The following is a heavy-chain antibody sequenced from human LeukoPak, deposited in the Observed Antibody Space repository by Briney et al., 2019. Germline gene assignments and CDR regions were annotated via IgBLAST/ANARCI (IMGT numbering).Heavy chain of an antibody. Sequence: GGSLRLSCAASGFTLSSYWMHWVRQAPGKGLEWVSLISGDGDRTSYADSVKGRFTISRDNDKNSLYLQMNSLRIEDTALYYCAKDRGYEVVFDPWGQGTLVAVSS. V-gene: IGHV3-43*02. CDR1: GFTLSSYW. CDR2: ISGDGDRT. D-gene: IGHD5-12*01. J-gene: IGHJ5*02. CDR3: AKDRGYEVVFDP.